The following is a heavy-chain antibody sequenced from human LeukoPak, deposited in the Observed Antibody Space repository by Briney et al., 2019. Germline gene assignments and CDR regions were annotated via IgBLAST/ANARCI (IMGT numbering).Heavy chain of an antibody. D-gene: IGHD2-21*02. CDR1: GGSISSGFY. Sequence: PSETLSLTCTVSGGSISSGFYWGWIRQPPGKGLEWIGNVYHGGSSYYNPSLKSRVTISLDTSKNQFSLNLYSVTAADTAVYYCARRVGTSDCFDYWGQGTLVTVSS. CDR3: ARRVGTSDCFDY. CDR2: VYHGGSS. V-gene: IGHV4-38-2*02. J-gene: IGHJ4*02.